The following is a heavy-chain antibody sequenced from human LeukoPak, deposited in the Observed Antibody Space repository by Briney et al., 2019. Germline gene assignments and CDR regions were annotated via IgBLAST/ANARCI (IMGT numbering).Heavy chain of an antibody. CDR3: ARLPLFTSDFKPSDY. CDR1: GGSLSGYY. D-gene: IGHD3/OR15-3a*01. Sequence: SETLSLTCAVYGGSLSGYYWSWIRQPPGKGLEWIGEINHSGSTDYNPSLKSRVTISVDTSKNQFSLKLSSVTAADTAVYYCARLPLFTSDFKPSDYWGQGTLVTVSS. J-gene: IGHJ4*02. V-gene: IGHV4-34*01. CDR2: INHSGST.